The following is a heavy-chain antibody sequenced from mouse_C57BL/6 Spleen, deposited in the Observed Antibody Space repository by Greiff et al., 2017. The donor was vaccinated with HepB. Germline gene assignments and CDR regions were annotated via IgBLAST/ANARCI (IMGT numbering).Heavy chain of an antibody. CDR3: ARRYSSEYYFDY. CDR2: IDPNSGGT. CDR1: GYTFTSYW. D-gene: IGHD3-2*02. Sequence: QVQLKQPGAELVKPGASVKLSCKASGYTFTSYWMHWVKQRPGRGLEWIGRIDPNSGGTKYNEKFKSKATLTVDKPSSTAYMQLSSLTSEDSAVYYCARRYSSEYYFDYWGQGTTLTVSS. V-gene: IGHV1-72*01. J-gene: IGHJ2*01.